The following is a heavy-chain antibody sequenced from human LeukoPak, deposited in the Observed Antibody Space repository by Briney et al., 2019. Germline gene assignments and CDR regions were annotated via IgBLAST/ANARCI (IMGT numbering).Heavy chain of an antibody. CDR1: GGTFSSYA. CDR3: ARGFQAYYDFWSGHPRHYYYGMDV. D-gene: IGHD3-3*01. CDR2: IIPILGIA. Sequence: SVKVSCKASGGTFSSYAISWVRQAPGQGREGMGRIIPILGIANYAQKFQGRVTITADKSTSTAYMELSSLRSEDTAVYYCARGFQAYYDFWSGHPRHYYYGMDVWGQGTTVTVSS. V-gene: IGHV1-69*04. J-gene: IGHJ6*02.